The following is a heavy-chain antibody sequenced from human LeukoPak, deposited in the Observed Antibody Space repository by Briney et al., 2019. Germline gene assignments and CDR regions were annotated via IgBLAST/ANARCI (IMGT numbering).Heavy chain of an antibody. V-gene: IGHV1-2*02. CDR2: INPNSGGT. CDR3: ARVQGNYDFWSGFFLYGMDV. J-gene: IGHJ6*02. Sequence: RASVKVSCKASGGTFSSYAISWVRQAPGQGLEWMGWINPNSGGTNYAQKFQGRVTMTRDTSISTAYMELSRLRSDDTAVYYCARVQGNYDFWSGFFLYGMDVWGQGTTVTVSS. D-gene: IGHD3-3*01. CDR1: GGTFSSYA.